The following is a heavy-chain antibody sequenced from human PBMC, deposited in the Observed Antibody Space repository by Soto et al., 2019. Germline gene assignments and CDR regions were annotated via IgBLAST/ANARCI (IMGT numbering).Heavy chain of an antibody. CDR1: GFTFSSYG. CDR3: AKDLDNWNYYYYYGMDV. CDR2: ISYDGSNK. D-gene: IGHD1-7*01. V-gene: IGHV3-30*18. J-gene: IGHJ6*02. Sequence: GSLRLSCAASGFTFSSYGMHWVRQAPGKGLEWVAVISYDGSNKYYADSVKGRFTISRDNSKNTLYLQMNSLRAEDTAVYYCAKDLDNWNYYYYYGMDVWGQGTTVTVSS.